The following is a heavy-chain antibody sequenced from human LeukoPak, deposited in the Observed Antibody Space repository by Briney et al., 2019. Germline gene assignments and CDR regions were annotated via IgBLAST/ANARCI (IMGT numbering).Heavy chain of an antibody. D-gene: IGHD1-1*01. CDR3: ARVFSNPTGNDY. J-gene: IGHJ4*02. CDR1: GFAFSSNG. CDR2: ISNSGNTI. V-gene: IGHV3-48*04. Sequence: PGGSLRLSCAASGFAFSSNGMNWVRQAPGKGLEWVSYISNSGNTIFYADSVKGRFTISRDNGKNSLYLQMNSLRAEDTAVYYCARVFSNPTGNDYWGQGTLVTVSS.